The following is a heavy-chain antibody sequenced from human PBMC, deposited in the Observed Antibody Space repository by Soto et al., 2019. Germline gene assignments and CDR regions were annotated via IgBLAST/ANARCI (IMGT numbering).Heavy chain of an antibody. CDR1: GYSINSGYY. V-gene: IGHV4-38-2*02. D-gene: IGHD6-19*01. CDR2: IYHSGST. J-gene: IGHJ4*02. Sequence: SETLSLTCAVSGYSINSGYYWGWIRQPPGKGLEWIGSIYHSGSTYYNPSLKSRVTISVDTSKNQFSLKLSSVTAADTAVYYCARDLVGSGWFDYWGQGTLVTVSS. CDR3: ARDLVGSGWFDY.